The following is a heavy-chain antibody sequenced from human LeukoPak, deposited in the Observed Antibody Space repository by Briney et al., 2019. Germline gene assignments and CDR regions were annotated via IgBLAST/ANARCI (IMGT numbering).Heavy chain of an antibody. Sequence: GGPLRLSCAASGITYSTYWMHWVRQAPGKGLVWVSRIKTNGSTTIYADSVRGRFTVSRDNAKNTLYLQMNRLIAEDTALYYCAASDYFHYCGPGTVVTVSS. CDR3: AASDYFHY. D-gene: IGHD2-21*01. J-gene: IGHJ4*02. V-gene: IGHV3-74*01. CDR1: GITYSTYW. CDR2: IKTNGSTT.